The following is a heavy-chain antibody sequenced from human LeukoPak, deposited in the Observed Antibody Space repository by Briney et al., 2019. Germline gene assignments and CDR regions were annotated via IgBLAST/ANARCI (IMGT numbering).Heavy chain of an antibody. V-gene: IGHV4-59*01. CDR2: IYYSGST. CDR1: GGSISSYY. J-gene: IGHJ4*02. D-gene: IGHD3/OR15-3a*01. CDR3: ARSTYDFALDY. Sequence: PSETLSLTCTVSGGSISSYYWSWIRQPPGKGLEWIGYIYYSGSTNYNPSLKSRVTISVDTSKNQFSLKLSSVTAADTAVYYCARSTYDFALDYWGQGTLATVSS.